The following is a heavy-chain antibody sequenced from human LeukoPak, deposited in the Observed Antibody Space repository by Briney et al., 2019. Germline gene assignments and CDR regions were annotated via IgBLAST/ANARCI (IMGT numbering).Heavy chain of an antibody. CDR3: ARHFRIAAAGNEFDY. V-gene: IGHV4-39*01. D-gene: IGHD6-13*01. CDR2: IYYSGST. Sequence: SETLSLTCTVSGGSISSSSYYWGWIRQPPGKGLEWIGSIYYSGSTYYNPSLKSRVTISVDTSQNQFSLKLSSVTAADTAVYYCARHFRIAAAGNEFDYWGQGTLVTVSS. J-gene: IGHJ4*02. CDR1: GGSISSSSYY.